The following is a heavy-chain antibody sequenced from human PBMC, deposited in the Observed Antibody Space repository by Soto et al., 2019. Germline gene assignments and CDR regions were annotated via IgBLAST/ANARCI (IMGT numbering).Heavy chain of an antibody. CDR3: EREMVRGVGSDY. J-gene: IGHJ4*02. CDR2: INTYNGNT. V-gene: IGHV1-18*01. CDR1: GYAFSSYG. Sequence: ASVKVSCKASGYAFSSYGVNWVRLAPGQRLEWMGWINTYNGNTKYSQKLQGRVTITTDTSTSTAYMELRSLRSDDTAVFYCEREMVRGVGSDYWGQGTLVTVSS. D-gene: IGHD3-10*01.